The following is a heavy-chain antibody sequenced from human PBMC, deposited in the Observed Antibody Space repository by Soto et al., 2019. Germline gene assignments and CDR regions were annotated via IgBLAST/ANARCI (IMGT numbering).Heavy chain of an antibody. D-gene: IGHD3-22*01. J-gene: IGHJ6*02. CDR3: ARDRIVTKAPDPYYLYYGVDV. CDR2: VYHTGST. Sequence: PSETLSLTCGVSNFSISSAYYWAWIRQPPGKGLEWIASVYHTGSTYFNPSLKSRVTISVDTSKNQLSLRLRSVTAADTAMYYCARDRIVTKAPDPYYLYYGVDVWGQGTTVTVSS. CDR1: NFSISSAYY. V-gene: IGHV4-38-2*02.